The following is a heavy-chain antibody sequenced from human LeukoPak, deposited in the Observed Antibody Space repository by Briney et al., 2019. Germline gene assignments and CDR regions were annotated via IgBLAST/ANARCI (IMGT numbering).Heavy chain of an antibody. CDR3: ARTVTTPFYYYYGMDV. CDR2: ISYDGSNK. J-gene: IGHJ6*02. Sequence: PGRSLRLSCAASGFTFSSYAMHWVRQAPGKGLEWVAVISYDGSNKYYADSVKGRFTISRDNSKNTLYLQMNSLRAEDTAVYYCARTVTTPFYYYYGMDVWGQGTTVTVSS. CDR1: GFTFSSYA. D-gene: IGHD4-17*01. V-gene: IGHV3-30*14.